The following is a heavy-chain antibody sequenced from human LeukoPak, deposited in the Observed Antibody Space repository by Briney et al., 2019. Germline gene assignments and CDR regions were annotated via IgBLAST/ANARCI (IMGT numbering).Heavy chain of an antibody. Sequence: SETLSLTFTVSVGSISSSRYYWSWIRQPPGKGLEWIGEINHCGSTNNNPYLKSRVTISVDTYKNQFSLKLSSVTGEDTAVYYCASRRFGDAWGQGTLVTVSS. CDR2: INHCGST. CDR1: VGSISSSRYY. CDR3: ASRRFGDA. J-gene: IGHJ5*02. V-gene: IGHV4-39*07. D-gene: IGHD3-10*01.